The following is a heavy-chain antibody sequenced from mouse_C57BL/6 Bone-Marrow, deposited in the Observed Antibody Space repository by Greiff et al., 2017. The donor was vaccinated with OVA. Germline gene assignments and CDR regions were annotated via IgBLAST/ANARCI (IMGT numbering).Heavy chain of an antibody. D-gene: IGHD2-3*01. CDR1: GFTFTDYY. V-gene: IGHV7-3*01. CDR3: ARLYDGYFAWFAY. Sequence: EVKLQESGGGLVQPGGSLSLSCAASGFTFTDYYMSWVRQPPGKALEWLGFIRNKANGYTTEYSASVKGRFTISRDNSQSILYLQMNALRAEDSATYYCARLYDGYFAWFAYWGQGTLVTVSA. CDR2: IRNKANGYTT. J-gene: IGHJ3*01.